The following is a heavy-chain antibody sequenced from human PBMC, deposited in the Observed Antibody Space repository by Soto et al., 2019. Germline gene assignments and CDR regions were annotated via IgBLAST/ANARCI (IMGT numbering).Heavy chain of an antibody. CDR2: IYYSGST. CDR3: ARDGSIAVRGRDWFDP. CDR1: GGSISSYY. V-gene: IGHV4-59*01. J-gene: IGHJ5*02. D-gene: IGHD6-6*01. Sequence: SETLSLTCTVSGGSISSYYWSWIRQPPGKGLEWIGYIYYSGSTNYNPSLKSRVTISVDTSKNQFSLKLSSVTAADTAVYYCARDGSIAVRGRDWFDPWGQGTLV.